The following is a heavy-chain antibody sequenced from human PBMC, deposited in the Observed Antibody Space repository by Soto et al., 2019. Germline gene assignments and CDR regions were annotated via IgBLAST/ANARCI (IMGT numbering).Heavy chain of an antibody. V-gene: IGHV3-15*01. CDR3: TTNSFTTFYYYGMEV. J-gene: IGHJ6*02. D-gene: IGHD1-26*01. Sequence: EVQLVESGGGLVKPGGSLRLSCEGSGFTFSNGWMTWVRQAPGKGLEWVGRIKTNIDGGRIHYAAPVKGRFTISRDDSKNTLYLQRNSLKTEDTAVYYCTTNSFTTFYYYGMEVWGLCTTGTVSS. CDR2: IKTNIDGGRI. CDR1: GFTFSNGW.